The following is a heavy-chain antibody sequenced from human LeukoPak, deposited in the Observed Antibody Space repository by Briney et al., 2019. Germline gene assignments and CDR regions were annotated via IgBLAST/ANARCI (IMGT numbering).Heavy chain of an antibody. J-gene: IGHJ4*02. CDR3: ARQTASGLFILP. CDR1: GGSISSYY. V-gene: IGHV4-4*07. D-gene: IGHD3/OR15-3a*01. CDR2: IYTSGST. Sequence: WETLSLTCTVSGGSISSYYWSWIRQPAGKGLEWIGRIYTSGSTNYNPSLKSRVTMSVDTSKNQFSLKLTSVTAADTAVYYCARQTASGLFILPGGQGTLVTVSS.